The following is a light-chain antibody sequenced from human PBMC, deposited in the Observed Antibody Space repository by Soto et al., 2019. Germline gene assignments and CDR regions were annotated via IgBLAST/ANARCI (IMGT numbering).Light chain of an antibody. V-gene: IGLV2-14*01. CDR1: SSDVGGYNY. CDR3: ASYISSSASYV. Sequence: QSALTQPASVSGSPGQSITISCTGTSSDVGGYNYVSWYQQHPGEAPKLMIYDVSNRPSGVSNRFSGSKSGNTASLTISGLQAEDEADYYCASYISSSASYVFGTGTKLTVL. J-gene: IGLJ1*01. CDR2: DVS.